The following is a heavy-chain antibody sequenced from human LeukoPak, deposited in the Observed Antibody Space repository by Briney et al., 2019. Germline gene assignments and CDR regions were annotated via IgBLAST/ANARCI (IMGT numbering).Heavy chain of an antibody. CDR2: INPSGGST. CDR1: GYTFTSYY. D-gene: IGHD3-22*01. J-gene: IGHJ3*02. CDR3: AIDPGFLYDSSDPKRAFDI. Sequence: ASVKVSCKASGYTFTSYYMHWVRQAPGQGLEWMGIINPSGGSTSYAQKFQGRVTMTRDTSTSTVYMELSSLRSEDTAVYYCAIDPGFLYDSSDPKRAFDIWGQGTMVTVSS. V-gene: IGHV1-46*01.